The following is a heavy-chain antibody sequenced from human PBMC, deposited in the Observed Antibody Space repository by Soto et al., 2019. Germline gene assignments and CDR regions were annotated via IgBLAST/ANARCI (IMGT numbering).Heavy chain of an antibody. CDR1: GYTLTELS. CDR3: ARDSIVATGSGMDV. CDR2: FDPEDGET. V-gene: IGHV1-24*01. D-gene: IGHD5-12*01. J-gene: IGHJ6*02. Sequence: ASVKVSCKVSGYTLTELSMHWVRQAPGKGLEWMGGFDPEDGETIYAQKFQGRVTMTEDTSTDTAYMELSSLRSEDTAVYYCARDSIVATGSGMDVWGQGTTVTVSS.